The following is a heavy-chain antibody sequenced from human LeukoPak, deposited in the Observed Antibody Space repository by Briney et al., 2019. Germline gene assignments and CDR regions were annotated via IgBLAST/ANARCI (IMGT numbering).Heavy chain of an antibody. CDR3: ARHRSYYDILTGYYRTYYFDY. CDR1: GGSFSAYY. Sequence: SSETLSLTCAVYGGSFSAYYWSWIRQPPGKGLEWIGEINHSGSTNYNPSLKSRVTISVDTSKNQFSLKLSSVTAADTAVYYCARHRSYYDILTGYYRTYYFDYWGQGTLVTVSS. V-gene: IGHV4-34*01. CDR2: INHSGST. J-gene: IGHJ4*02. D-gene: IGHD3-9*01.